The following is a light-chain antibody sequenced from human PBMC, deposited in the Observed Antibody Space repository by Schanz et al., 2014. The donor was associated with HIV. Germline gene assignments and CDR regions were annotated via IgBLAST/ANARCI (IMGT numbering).Light chain of an antibody. CDR2: STN. Sequence: QTVVTQEPSFSVSPGGTVTLTCGLSSGSVSTNSYPTWYQQTPGQAPRTLIYSTNIRSSGVPHRFSGSFLGNKAALTITGAQADDECDYYCALYLGSGIWVFGGGTKLTVL. CDR1: SGSVSTNSY. CDR3: ALYLGSGIWV. J-gene: IGLJ3*02. V-gene: IGLV8-61*01.